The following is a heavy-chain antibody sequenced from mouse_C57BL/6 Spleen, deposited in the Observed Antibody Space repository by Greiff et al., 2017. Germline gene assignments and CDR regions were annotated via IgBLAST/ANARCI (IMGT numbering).Heavy chain of an antibody. D-gene: IGHD2-5*01. Sequence: QVQLKESGAELARPGASVKLSCKASGYTFTSYGISWVKQRTGQGLEWIGEIYPRSGNTYYNEKFKGKATLTADKSSSTAYMELRSLTSEDSAVYFCARDYSNLGYFDVWGTGTTVTVSS. CDR1: GYTFTSYG. J-gene: IGHJ1*03. V-gene: IGHV1-81*01. CDR3: ARDYSNLGYFDV. CDR2: IYPRSGNT.